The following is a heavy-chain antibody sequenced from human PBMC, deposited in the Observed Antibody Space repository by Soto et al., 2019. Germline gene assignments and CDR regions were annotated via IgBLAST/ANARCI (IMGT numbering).Heavy chain of an antibody. J-gene: IGHJ4*02. V-gene: IGHV1-69*06. Sequence: SVKVSCKSSGGTFSSFINYPINWVRQAPGQGLEWMGGIVPNVGTVNYAQKFRGKVTITADKSTGTAYMELSSLRSEDTALYYCARRDTSGFLRYFDNWGQGXQVTVSS. CDR1: GGTFSSFINYP. CDR3: ARRDTSGFLRYFDN. D-gene: IGHD3-3*01. CDR2: IVPNVGTV.